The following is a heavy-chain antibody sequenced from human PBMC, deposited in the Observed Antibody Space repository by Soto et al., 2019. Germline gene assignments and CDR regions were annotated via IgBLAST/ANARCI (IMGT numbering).Heavy chain of an antibody. CDR3: ARDKITGPFDY. CDR2: INHSGST. CDR1: GGSFSGYY. D-gene: IGHD2-8*02. V-gene: IGHV4-34*01. Sequence: LSETLSLTCAVYGGSFSGYYWTWIRQPPGTGLEWIGEINHSGSTNYNPSLKSRVTISVDTSKNQFSLKLTSVTAADTAVYYCARDKITGPFDYWGQGTLVTVSS. J-gene: IGHJ4*02.